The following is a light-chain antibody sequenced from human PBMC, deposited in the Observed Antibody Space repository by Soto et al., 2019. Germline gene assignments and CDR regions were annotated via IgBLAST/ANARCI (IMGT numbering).Light chain of an antibody. J-gene: IGKJ3*01. CDR2: GAS. Sequence: EIVLTQSPGTLSLSPGERATLSCRASQSVSSNNLAWYQQRPGQAPRVVIYGASTRATGIPERFSGSGSGTDFTLTISRLEPEDFAVYYCHQYGLSPPYTFGPGTKVDIK. CDR3: HQYGLSPPYT. CDR1: QSVSSNN. V-gene: IGKV3-20*01.